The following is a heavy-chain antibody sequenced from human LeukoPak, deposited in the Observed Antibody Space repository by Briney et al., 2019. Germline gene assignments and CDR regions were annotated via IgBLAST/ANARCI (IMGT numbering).Heavy chain of an antibody. CDR2: IYSGGRT. CDR3: AKWGTVTTPDY. V-gene: IGHV3-53*01. CDR1: GFSVSTNY. Sequence: HPGGSLRLSCAASGFSVSTNYMSWVRQAPGKGLEWVSFIYSGGRTDYADSVKGRFTISRDNSKNTLYLQMNSLRVEDTAVYYCAKWGTVTTPDYWGQGTLVTVSS. J-gene: IGHJ4*02. D-gene: IGHD4-17*01.